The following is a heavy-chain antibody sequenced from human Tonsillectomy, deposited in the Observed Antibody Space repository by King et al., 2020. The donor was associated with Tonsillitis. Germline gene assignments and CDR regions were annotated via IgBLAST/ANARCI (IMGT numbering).Heavy chain of an antibody. CDR1: GFTFSGSA. J-gene: IGHJ5*02. Sequence: VQLVESGGGLVQPGGSLKLSCAASGFTFSGSAMHWVRQASGKGLEWVGRIRGKANSYATAYAASVKGRFTISRDDSKNTAYLQMNSLKTEDTAVYYCTRPPYGSGSFSPWGQGTLVTVSS. CDR3: TRPPYGSGSFSP. CDR2: IRGKANSYAT. V-gene: IGHV3-73*02. D-gene: IGHD3-10*01.